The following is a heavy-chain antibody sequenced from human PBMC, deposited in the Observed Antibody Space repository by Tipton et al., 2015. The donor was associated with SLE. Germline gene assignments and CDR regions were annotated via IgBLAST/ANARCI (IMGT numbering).Heavy chain of an antibody. Sequence: QLVQSGAEVKKSGESLKISCKGSGYSFTSYWIGWVRQMPGKGLEWMGIIYPGDSDTRYSPSFQGQVTISADKSISTAYLQWSSLKASDTAMYYCARPARVLEWFSAFDIWGQGTMVTVSS. D-gene: IGHD3-3*01. J-gene: IGHJ3*02. V-gene: IGHV5-51*03. CDR1: GYSFTSYW. CDR2: IYPGDSDT. CDR3: ARPARVLEWFSAFDI.